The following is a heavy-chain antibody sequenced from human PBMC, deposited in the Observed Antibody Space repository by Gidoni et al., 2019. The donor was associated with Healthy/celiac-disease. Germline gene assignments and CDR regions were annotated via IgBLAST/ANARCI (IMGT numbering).Heavy chain of an antibody. J-gene: IGHJ5*02. V-gene: IGHV1-3*01. D-gene: IGHD2-2*02. CDR3: ARDRVVPAAIPINWFDP. CDR1: GYTFPSYA. CDR2: INAGNGNT. Sequence: QVQLVQSGAEVKKPGASVKVSCKASGYTFPSYAMHWVRQAPGQRLEWMGWINAGNGNTKYSQKFQGRVTITRDTSASTAYMELSSLRSEDTAVYYCARDRVVPAAIPINWFDPWGQGTLVTVSS.